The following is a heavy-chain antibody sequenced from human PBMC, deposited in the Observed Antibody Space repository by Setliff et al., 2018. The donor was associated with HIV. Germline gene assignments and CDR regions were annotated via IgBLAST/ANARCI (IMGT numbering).Heavy chain of an antibody. D-gene: IGHD6-19*01. Sequence: SETLSLTCTVSGGSISSYHWSWIRQPPGKGLEWIGYIYYSGSTNYNPSLKSRVTISVDTSKNQFSLKLSSVTAADTAVYYCARGGSSGWERGLGYYYYYYMDVWGKGTTVTVSS. CDR3: ARGGSSGWERGLGYYYYYYMDV. CDR1: GGSISSYH. V-gene: IGHV4-59*01. J-gene: IGHJ6*03. CDR2: IYYSGST.